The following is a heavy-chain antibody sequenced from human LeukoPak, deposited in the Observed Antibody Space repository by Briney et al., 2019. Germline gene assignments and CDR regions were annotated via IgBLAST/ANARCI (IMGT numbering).Heavy chain of an antibody. CDR2: INHSGST. D-gene: IGHD3-10*01. CDR1: GGSISSYY. Sequence: ASETLSLTCTVSGGSISSYYWSWIRQPPGKGLEWIGEINHSGSTNYNPSLKSRVTISVDTSKNQFSLKLSSVTAADTAVYYCAGSGSYPYYFDYWGQGTLVTVSS. CDR3: AGSGSYPYYFDY. J-gene: IGHJ4*02. V-gene: IGHV4-34*01.